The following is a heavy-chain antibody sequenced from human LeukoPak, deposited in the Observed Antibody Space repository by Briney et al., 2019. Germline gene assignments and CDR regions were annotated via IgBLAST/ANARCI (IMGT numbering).Heavy chain of an antibody. V-gene: IGHV3-30-3*01. Sequence: GGSLRLSCAASGFTFSSYAMHWVRHAPGKGLEWVAVISYDGSNKYYADSVKGRFTISRDNSKNTLYLQMNSLRAEDTAVYYCARDRLLLWFGDPRGWFDPWGQGTLVTVSS. CDR3: ARDRLLLWFGDPRGWFDP. D-gene: IGHD3-10*01. J-gene: IGHJ5*02. CDR1: GFTFSSYA. CDR2: ISYDGSNK.